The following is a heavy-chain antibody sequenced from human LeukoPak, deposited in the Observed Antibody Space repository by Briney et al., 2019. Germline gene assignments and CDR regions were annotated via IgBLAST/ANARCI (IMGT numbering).Heavy chain of an antibody. D-gene: IGHD6-19*01. CDR3: ARGYSSGLYGMDV. Sequence: SETLSLTCAVYGGSFSGYYWSWIRQPAGKGLEWIGRIYTSGSTNYNPSLKSRVTMSVDTSKNQFSLKLSSVTAADTAVYYCARGYSSGLYGMDVWGQGTTVTVSS. CDR2: IYTSGST. J-gene: IGHJ6*02. CDR1: GGSFSGYY. V-gene: IGHV4-59*10.